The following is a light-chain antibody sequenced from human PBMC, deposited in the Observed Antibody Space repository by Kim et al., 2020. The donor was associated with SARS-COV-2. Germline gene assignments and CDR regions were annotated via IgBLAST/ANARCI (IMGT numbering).Light chain of an antibody. Sequence: QSALTQPASVSGSPGQSITISYIGTSSDVGSYNLVSWYQHHPGKAPKLMIYEVSKRPSGVSNRFSGSKSGNTASLTISGLQAEDEADYYCCSYVGSSTLVFGGGTQLTVL. V-gene: IGLV2-23*02. CDR1: SSDVGSYNL. CDR3: CSYVGSSTLV. J-gene: IGLJ2*01. CDR2: EVS.